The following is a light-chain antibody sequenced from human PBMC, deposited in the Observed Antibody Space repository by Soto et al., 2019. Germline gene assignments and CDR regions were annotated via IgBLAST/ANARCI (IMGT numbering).Light chain of an antibody. CDR3: RNYNGAPWT. J-gene: IGKJ1*01. CDR1: QDISNY. Sequence: DIQMTQSPSSLSASVGDRVTITCRASQDISNYLAWYQQKPGKVPKLLIYAAFTLHSGVPSRFSGSGSGTDFTLTISGLQPEDVANYYCRNYNGAPWTFGQGTNVEIE. V-gene: IGKV1-27*01. CDR2: AAF.